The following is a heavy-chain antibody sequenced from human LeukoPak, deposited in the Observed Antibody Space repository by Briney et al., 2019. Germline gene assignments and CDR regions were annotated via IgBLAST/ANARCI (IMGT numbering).Heavy chain of an antibody. V-gene: IGHV1-18*01. J-gene: IGHJ4*02. CDR1: GYTFTSYG. Sequence: ASVKVSCKASGYTFTSYGISWVRQAPGQGLEWMEWISAYNGNTNYAQKLQGRVTMTTDTSTSTAYMELSSLRSEDTAVYFCARARGYSGYHPIDYWGQGTLVTVSS. D-gene: IGHD5-12*01. CDR3: ARARGYSGYHPIDY. CDR2: ISAYNGNT.